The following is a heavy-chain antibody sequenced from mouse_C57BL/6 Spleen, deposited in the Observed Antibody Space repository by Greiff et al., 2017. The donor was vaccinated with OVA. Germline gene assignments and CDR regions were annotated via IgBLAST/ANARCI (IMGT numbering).Heavy chain of an antibody. V-gene: IGHV1-52*01. J-gene: IGHJ4*01. CDR3: AREAYDYAMDY. D-gene: IGHD1-1*01. Sequence: VQLQQPGAELVRPGSSVKLSCKASGYTFTSYWMHWVKQRPIQGLEWIGNIDPSDSETHYNQKFKDKATLTVDKSSSTAYMQLSSLTSEDSAVYYCAREAYDYAMDYWGQGTSVTVSS. CDR1: GYTFTSYW. CDR2: IDPSDSET.